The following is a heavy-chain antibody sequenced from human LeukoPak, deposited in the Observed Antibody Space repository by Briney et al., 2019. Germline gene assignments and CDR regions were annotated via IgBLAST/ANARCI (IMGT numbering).Heavy chain of an antibody. Sequence: PSETLSLTCAVYGGSFSGYWWCWIRQPPGKGLEWIGEINHSGSTNYNPSLKSRVTISVDTSKSQFSLNLSSVTAADTAVYYCARVPAMDGNYYYFYGMDVLGQGTTVTVSS. CDR2: INHSGST. CDR1: GGSFSGYW. J-gene: IGHJ6*02. V-gene: IGHV4-34*01. CDR3: ARVPAMDGNYYYFYGMDV. D-gene: IGHD5-18*01.